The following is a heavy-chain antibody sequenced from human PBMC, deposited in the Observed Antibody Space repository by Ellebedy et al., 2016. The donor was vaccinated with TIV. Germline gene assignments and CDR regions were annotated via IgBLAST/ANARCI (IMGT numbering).Heavy chain of an antibody. CDR2: FDPEDGET. Sequence: ASVKVSCXVSGYTLTELSMHWVRQAPGKGLEWMGGFDPEDGETIYAQKFQGRVTMTEDTSTDTAYMELSSLRSEDTAVYYCATLPVFRGSAIYYYYMDVWGKGTTVTVSS. V-gene: IGHV1-24*01. J-gene: IGHJ6*03. D-gene: IGHD1-26*01. CDR3: ATLPVFRGSAIYYYYMDV. CDR1: GYTLTELS.